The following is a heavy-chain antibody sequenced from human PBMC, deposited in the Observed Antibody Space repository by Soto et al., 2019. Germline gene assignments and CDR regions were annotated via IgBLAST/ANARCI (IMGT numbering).Heavy chain of an antibody. D-gene: IGHD1-7*01. CDR2: IIPILGIA. CDR3: ARDKYNWNYIQPNWFDP. V-gene: IGHV1-69*04. CDR1: GGTFSSYT. Sequence: ASVKVSCKASGGTFSSYTISWLRQAPGQGLEWMGRIIPILGIANYAQKFQGGVTITADKSTSTAYMELSSLRSEDTAVYYCARDKYNWNYIQPNWFDPWGQGTLVTVSS. J-gene: IGHJ5*02.